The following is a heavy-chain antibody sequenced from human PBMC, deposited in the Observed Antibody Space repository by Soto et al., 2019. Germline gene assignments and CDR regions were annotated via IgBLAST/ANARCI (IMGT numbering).Heavy chain of an antibody. CDR1: GGSISSYY. J-gene: IGHJ4*02. Sequence: QVQLQESGPGLVKPSETLSLTCTVSGGSISSYYWSWIRQPPGEGLEWIGYIYYSGSTNYNPSLKSRVTISVDTSKNQFSLKLSSVTAADTAVYYCARDSGPWGWELRDWGQGTLVTVSS. CDR3: ARDSGPWGWELRD. CDR2: IYYSGST. V-gene: IGHV4-59*01. D-gene: IGHD1-26*01.